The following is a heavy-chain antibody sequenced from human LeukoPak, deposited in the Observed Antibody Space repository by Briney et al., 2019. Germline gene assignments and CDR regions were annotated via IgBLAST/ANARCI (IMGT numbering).Heavy chain of an antibody. CDR3: ARAGPLATRSAGHYYFDL. V-gene: IGHV3-23*01. D-gene: IGHD3-10*01. Sequence: PGGSLRLSCAASGFTFSNYAMSWVRRAPGKGLEWFSTVSDKGDATAHADSVKGRFTISRDNAKNTLSLLMNILRAEDTAVYYCARAGPLATRSAGHYYFDLWGRGTLVTVSS. CDR2: VSDKGDAT. CDR1: GFTFSNYA. J-gene: IGHJ2*01.